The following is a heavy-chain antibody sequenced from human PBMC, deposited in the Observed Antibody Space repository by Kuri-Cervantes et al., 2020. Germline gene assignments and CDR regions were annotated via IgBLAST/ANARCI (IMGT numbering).Heavy chain of an antibody. V-gene: IGHV1-3*01. J-gene: IGHJ5*02. D-gene: IGHD1-26*01. CDR3: AKALYSQWEWFDP. Sequence: ASVKVSCKASGYTFTSYAMHWVRQAPGQRLEWMGWINAGNGNTKYSQKFQGRVTMTRDTSTSTVYMELNSLRAEDTAVYYCAKALYSQWEWFDPWGQGTLVTVSS. CDR1: GYTFTSYA. CDR2: INAGNGNT.